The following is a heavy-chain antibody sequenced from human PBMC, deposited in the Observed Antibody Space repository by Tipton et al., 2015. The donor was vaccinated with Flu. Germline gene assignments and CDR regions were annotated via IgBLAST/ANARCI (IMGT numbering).Heavy chain of an antibody. CDR2: IRGITGST. J-gene: IGHJ6*01. Sequence: SLRLSCVASGFTFSSYTMNWVRQAPGKGLEWVSSIRGITGSTSYSDSVKGRFTISRDNAEKSLYLQMNSLRAEDTAIYYCAKDGLGAHDFWSGYKPSGLDVWGQGTTVTVSS. V-gene: IGHV3-21*01. CDR3: AKDGLGAHDFWSGYKPSGLDV. D-gene: IGHD3-3*01. CDR1: GFTFSSYT.